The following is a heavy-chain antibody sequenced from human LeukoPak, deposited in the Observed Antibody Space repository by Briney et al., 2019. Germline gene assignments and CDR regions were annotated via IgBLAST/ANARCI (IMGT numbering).Heavy chain of an antibody. CDR1: AFTFSSYA. CDR2: ISYDGSNK. Sequence: PGGSLRLSCAASAFTFSSYAMHWVRQAPGKGLEWVAVISYDGSNKYYADSVKGRFTISRDNSKNTLYLRMNSLRAEDTAVYYCASGATYYYASGSYGGFDYWGQGTLVTVSS. CDR3: ASGATYYYASGSYGGFDY. V-gene: IGHV3-30*04. J-gene: IGHJ4*02. D-gene: IGHD3-10*01.